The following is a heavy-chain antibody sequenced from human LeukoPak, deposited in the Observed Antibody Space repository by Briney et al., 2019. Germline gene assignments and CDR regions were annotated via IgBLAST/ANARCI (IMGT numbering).Heavy chain of an antibody. CDR1: GGSISSYY. D-gene: IGHD3-3*01. CDR2: IYYSGST. V-gene: IGHV4-59*08. J-gene: IGHJ3*02. Sequence: PSETLSLTCTVSGGSISSYYWSWIRQPPGKGLEWIGYIYYSGSTNYSPSLKSRVTISVDTSKNQFSLKVTSVTAADTAVFYCARLANYDFWRGPYPHDAFDIWGQGTMVTVSS. CDR3: ARLANYDFWRGPYPHDAFDI.